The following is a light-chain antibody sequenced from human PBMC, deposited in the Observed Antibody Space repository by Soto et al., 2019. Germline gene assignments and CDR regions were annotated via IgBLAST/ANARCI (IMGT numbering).Light chain of an antibody. CDR1: QTVTRNY. J-gene: IGKJ5*01. CDR3: QQYGSSPIT. V-gene: IGKV3-20*01. Sequence: EIVLTQSPGTLSLSPGERATLSCRASQTVTRNYLAFHQQKPGQTPRLLYCGASSRATGIADRFSGSGSGTVFSLTISRLDPEYVTVYCCQQYGSSPITFGQGTRLEI. CDR2: GAS.